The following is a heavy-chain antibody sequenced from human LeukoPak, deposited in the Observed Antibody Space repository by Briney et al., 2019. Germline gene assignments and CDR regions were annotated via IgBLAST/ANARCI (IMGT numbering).Heavy chain of an antibody. J-gene: IGHJ4*02. CDR1: GYTFTGYY. D-gene: IGHD6-19*01. CDR3: ARDQYSSGWPNFDY. CDR2: INPNSGGT. Sequence: ASVKVSCKASGYTFTGYYMHWVRQAPGQGLEWMGWINPNSGGTNYAQKFQGRVTVTRDTSISTAYMELSRLRSDDTAVYYCARDQYSSGWPNFDYWGQGTLVTVSS. V-gene: IGHV1-2*02.